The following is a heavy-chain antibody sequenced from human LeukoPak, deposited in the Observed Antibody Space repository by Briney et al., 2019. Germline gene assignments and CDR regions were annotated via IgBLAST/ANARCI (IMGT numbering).Heavy chain of an antibody. CDR3: AKDLHRGFDY. V-gene: IGHV3-23*01. Sequence: GGSLRLSCAASGFSVSNAWMTWVRQAPGKGLEWVSALSGSGSTTYYADSVKGRFTISRDNSKNTLYLQMNSLRAEDTAVYYCAKDLHRGFDYWGQGTLVTVSS. CDR2: LSGSGSTT. D-gene: IGHD3-10*01. CDR1: GFSVSNAW. J-gene: IGHJ4*02.